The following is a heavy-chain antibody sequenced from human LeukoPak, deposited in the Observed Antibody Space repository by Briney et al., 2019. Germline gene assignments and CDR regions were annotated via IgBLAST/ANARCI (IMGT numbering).Heavy chain of an antibody. J-gene: IGHJ4*02. Sequence: GGSLRLSCAASGFTFSSYTMNWVRQAPGKGLEWVSSISSSSSYIYYADSMKGRFTISRDNAKNSLYLQMNSLRAEDTAVYFCARGIYTSSPRNPKNFFDYWGQGTLVTVS. CDR2: ISSSSSYI. CDR3: ARGIYTSSPRNPKNFFDY. D-gene: IGHD2-2*02. V-gene: IGHV3-21*01. CDR1: GFTFSSYT.